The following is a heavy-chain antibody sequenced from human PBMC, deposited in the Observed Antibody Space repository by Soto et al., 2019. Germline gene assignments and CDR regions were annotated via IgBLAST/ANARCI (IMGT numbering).Heavy chain of an antibody. V-gene: IGHV3-23*01. Sequence: EVQLLESGGGLVQPGGSLRLSCAASGFTFSSYAMSWVRQAPGKGLEWVSAIRGSGGSTYYADSVKGRFTISRDNSKNTLYLQMNRLRAEDTAVYYCAKYYSSSHPAGMDVWGKGTTVTVSS. CDR1: GFTFSSYA. CDR3: AKYYSSSHPAGMDV. J-gene: IGHJ6*04. D-gene: IGHD6-6*01. CDR2: IRGSGGST.